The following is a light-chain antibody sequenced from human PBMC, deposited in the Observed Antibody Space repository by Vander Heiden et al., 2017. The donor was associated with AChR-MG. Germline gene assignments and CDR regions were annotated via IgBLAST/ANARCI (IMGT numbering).Light chain of an antibody. Sequence: QSVLTQPPSASGTPGQRVTISCSGSSSNIGSNYVYWYQQLPGTAPKLLIYSNHQRPSGVPDRFSGSKSGTSASLAISGLRSEDEADYYCAAWDDSLSGYVVFGGGTKLTVL. CDR3: AAWDDSLSGYVV. V-gene: IGLV1-47*02. J-gene: IGLJ2*01. CDR1: SSNIGSNY. CDR2: SNH.